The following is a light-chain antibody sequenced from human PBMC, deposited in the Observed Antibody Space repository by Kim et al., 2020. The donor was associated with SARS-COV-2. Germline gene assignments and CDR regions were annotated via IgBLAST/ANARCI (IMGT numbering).Light chain of an antibody. Sequence: DSLLTQSPGTLSLSPGERATLSCRASQNVLSRSYVTWYQQKPGQPPRLLIYGASTRATGIPDRFSVGGSGTDFNLTISRLEPEDFATYYCHLYRTWTFGQGTKVDIK. V-gene: IGKV3-20*01. CDR2: GAS. CDR1: QNVLSRSY. J-gene: IGKJ1*01. CDR3: HLYRTWT.